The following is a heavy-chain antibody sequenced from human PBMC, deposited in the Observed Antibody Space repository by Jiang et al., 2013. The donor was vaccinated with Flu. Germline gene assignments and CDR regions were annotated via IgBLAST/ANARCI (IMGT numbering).Heavy chain of an antibody. CDR3: ARSFAGSGSYSQALSFYFDY. CDR2: IIPIFGTA. D-gene: IGHD3-10*01. V-gene: IGHV1-69*01. CDR1: GDTFTNFA. J-gene: IGHJ4*02. Sequence: AEVKKPGSSVKVSCKASGDTFTNFAISWVRQVPGQGLEWMGGIIPIFGTATYAQKFQGRVTITADESTSTAYMDLSSLRSEDTAVYYCARSFAGSGSYSQALSFYFDYWGQGTLVTVSS.